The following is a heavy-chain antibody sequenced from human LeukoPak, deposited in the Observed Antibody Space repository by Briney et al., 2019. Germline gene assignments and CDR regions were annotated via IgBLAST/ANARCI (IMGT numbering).Heavy chain of an antibody. CDR1: GYTFTSYD. Sequence: ASVKVSCKASGYTFTSYDINWVRQATGQGLEWMGWMNPNSGNTGSAQRFQGRITMTRDTSISTAYMELSSLRSEDTAGYYCALGPLVRLPSSFDPWGQGTLVTVSS. CDR2: MNPNSGNT. D-gene: IGHD3-16*02. V-gene: IGHV1-8*01. CDR3: ALGPLVRLPSSFDP. J-gene: IGHJ5*02.